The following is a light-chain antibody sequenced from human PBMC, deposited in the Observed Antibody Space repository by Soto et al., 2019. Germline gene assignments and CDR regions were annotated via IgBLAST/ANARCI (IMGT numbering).Light chain of an antibody. CDR2: AAS. Sequence: EIVLTQSPGTLSLSPGERATLSCTASQTISSSYLAWYQQKPGQAPRLLIYAASRRATGIPDRFSGSGSGTDFTLTISRLEPEDFATYYCQQYNSYWTFGQGTKVGIK. CDR3: QQYNSYWT. CDR1: QTISSSY. V-gene: IGKV3-20*01. J-gene: IGKJ1*01.